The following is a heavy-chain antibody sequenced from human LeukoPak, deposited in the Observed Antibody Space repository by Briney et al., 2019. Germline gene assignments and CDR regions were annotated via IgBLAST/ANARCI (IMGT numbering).Heavy chain of an antibody. CDR3: ASLPSNTVTHDY. CDR1: GYSIRSSYY. J-gene: IGHJ4*02. CDR2: IYHSGST. D-gene: IGHD4-11*01. V-gene: IGHV4-38-2*01. Sequence: PSETLSLTCAVSGYSIRSSYYWGWIRQPPGKGLEWIGTIYHSGSTHYNPSLKSRVTLSVDTSKNQFSLKLRSVTAADTAVYYCASLPSNTVTHDYWGQGTLVTVSS.